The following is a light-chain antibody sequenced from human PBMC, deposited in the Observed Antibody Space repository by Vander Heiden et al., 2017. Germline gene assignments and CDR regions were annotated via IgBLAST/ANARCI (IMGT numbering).Light chain of an antibody. CDR3: MPALQT. J-gene: IGKJ4*01. Sequence: DVVLTQSPPSLPGTPGEPASISCRSSQSLLHSNGYNYLDGDRQKPGQSLQVLLYLGSNRASGVNDRLTGSGSGTDFTLIISRVEAEDVGVEGCMPALQTFGGGTRLXMK. CDR2: LGS. V-gene: IGKV2-28*01. CDR1: QSLLHSNGYNY.